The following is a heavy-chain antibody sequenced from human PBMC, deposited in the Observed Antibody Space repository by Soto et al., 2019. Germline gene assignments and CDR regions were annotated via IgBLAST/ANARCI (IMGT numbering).Heavy chain of an antibody. V-gene: IGHV4-59*01. D-gene: IGHD3-22*01. CDR3: ARALYSSGYYYY. CDR1: GGSISSYY. J-gene: IGHJ4*02. Sequence: PSETLSLTCTVSGGSISSYYWSWIRQPPGKGLEWIGYIYYSGSTNYNPSLKSRVTISVDTSKNQFSLKLSSVTAADTAVYYCARALYSSGYYYYWGQGTLVTVSS. CDR2: IYYSGST.